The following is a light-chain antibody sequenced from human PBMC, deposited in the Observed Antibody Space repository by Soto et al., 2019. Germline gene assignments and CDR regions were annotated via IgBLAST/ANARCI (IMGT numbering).Light chain of an antibody. V-gene: IGKV3-20*01. CDR2: GAS. J-gene: IGKJ1*01. CDR3: QQYGSSPWT. Sequence: EIVLTQSPGTQSLSPGERATLSCRASQSVSSSYLAWYQQKPGQAPRLLIYGASSRATGIPDRFSGSGSGTDYTLTISRLEPEDFAVYYCQQYGSSPWTFGQGTKVEI. CDR1: QSVSSSY.